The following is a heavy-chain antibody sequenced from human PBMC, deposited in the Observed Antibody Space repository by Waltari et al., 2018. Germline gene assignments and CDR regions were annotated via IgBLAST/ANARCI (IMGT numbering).Heavy chain of an antibody. Sequence: QVQLVQSGAEVKKPGSSVKVSCKASGGTFSSYAISWVRQAPGQGLEWMGRVLPIFGKSNYAKKCQGRVTITADKSTSTAYMELSSLRSEDTAVYYCARGRFAAAEAWFDPWGQGTLVTVSS. D-gene: IGHD6-13*01. J-gene: IGHJ5*02. CDR2: VLPIFGKS. CDR1: GGTFSSYA. CDR3: ARGRFAAAEAWFDP. V-gene: IGHV1-69*04.